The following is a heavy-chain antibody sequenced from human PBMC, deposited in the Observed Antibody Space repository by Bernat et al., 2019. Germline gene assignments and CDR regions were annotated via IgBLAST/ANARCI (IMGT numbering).Heavy chain of an antibody. CDR1: GGSFSGYY. D-gene: IGHD6-13*01. J-gene: IGHJ4*02. CDR3: ARSSSWPDTFLDY. Sequence: QVQLQQWGAGLLKPSETLSLTCAVYGGSFSGYYWSWIRQPPGKGLEWIGEINHSGSTNYNPSLKSRVTISVDTSKNQFSLKLSSVTAADTAVYYCARSSSWPDTFLDYWGQGTLVTVSS. V-gene: IGHV4-34*01. CDR2: INHSGST.